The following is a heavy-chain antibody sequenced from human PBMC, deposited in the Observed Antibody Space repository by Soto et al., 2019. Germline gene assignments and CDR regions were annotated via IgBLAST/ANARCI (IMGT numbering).Heavy chain of an antibody. CDR2: LSAYNGNT. J-gene: IGHJ4*02. CDR3: ARGLRPEYCSGGSCYSEAGY. D-gene: IGHD2-15*01. V-gene: IGHV1-18*01. CDR1: GYTFTSYG. Sequence: QVQLVHSGAEVKKPGASVKVSCKASGYTFTSYGISWVRQAPGQGLEWMGWLSAYNGNTNYAQKLQGRVTMTTDTSTSTAYMELRSLRSDDPAVYYCARGLRPEYCSGGSCYSEAGYWGQGTLVTVSS.